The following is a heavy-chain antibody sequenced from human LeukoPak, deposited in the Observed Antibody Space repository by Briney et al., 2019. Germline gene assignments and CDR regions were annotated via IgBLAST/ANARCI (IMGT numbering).Heavy chain of an antibody. CDR3: ARRRYYDGSGYLE. CDR1: GDSVSRSDSY. Sequence: SETLSLTCSVSGDSVSRSDSYWDWIRQPPGKGLEWIGTIYYSGRTYYSPSLKSRVTMSVDPSNSQFSLNLRSVTAADTAVYYCARRRYYDGSGYLEWGQGTLLSVSS. J-gene: IGHJ1*01. V-gene: IGHV4-39*01. D-gene: IGHD3-22*01. CDR2: IYYSGRT.